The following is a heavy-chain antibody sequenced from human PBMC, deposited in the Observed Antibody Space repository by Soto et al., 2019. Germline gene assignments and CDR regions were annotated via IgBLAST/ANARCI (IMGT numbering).Heavy chain of an antibody. CDR2: INPNSGGT. Sequence: QVQLVQSGAEVKKPGASVKVSCKASGYTFTDYYIHWVRQAPGQGLEWMGWINPNSGGTNYAQKFQGCVTMTRDTXISTAYMELSRLRSDDTAVYYCARSLSSSWTYFDYWGQGTLVTVSS. D-gene: IGHD6-13*01. V-gene: IGHV1-2*04. CDR3: ARSLSSSWTYFDY. CDR1: GYTFTDYY. J-gene: IGHJ4*02.